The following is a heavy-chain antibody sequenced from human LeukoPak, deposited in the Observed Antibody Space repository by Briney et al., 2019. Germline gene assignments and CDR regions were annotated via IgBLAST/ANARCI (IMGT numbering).Heavy chain of an antibody. V-gene: IGHV1-69*05. J-gene: IGHJ6*03. D-gene: IGHD3-3*01. CDR2: VIPIFGTA. CDR1: GGTFSSYA. CDR3: ARGMFGVVRTYYYMDV. Sequence: ASVKVSCKASGGTFSSYAISWVRQAPGQGLEWMGGVIPIFGTANYAQKFQGRVTITTDESTSTAYMELSSLRSEDTAVYYCARGMFGVVRTYYYMDVWGKGTTVTVSS.